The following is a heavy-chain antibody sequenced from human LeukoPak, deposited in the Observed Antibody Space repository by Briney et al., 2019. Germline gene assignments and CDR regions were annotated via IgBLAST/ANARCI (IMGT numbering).Heavy chain of an antibody. J-gene: IGHJ4*02. V-gene: IGHV3-15*01. CDR3: TRRSTI. Sequence: GGSLRLSCAASGITLSDFWFSWVRQAPGKGLEWVARIKAKIHGETIDYAAPVRGRFIISRDDSRNTVYLQMNSLKFEDTAMYYCTRRSTIWGLGTRVTV. D-gene: IGHD5-24*01. CDR1: GITLSDFW. CDR2: IKAKIHGETI.